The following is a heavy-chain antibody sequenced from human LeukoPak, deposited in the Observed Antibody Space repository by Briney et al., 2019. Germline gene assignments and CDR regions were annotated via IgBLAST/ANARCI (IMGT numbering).Heavy chain of an antibody. J-gene: IGHJ4*02. Sequence: GGSLRLSCVASGFTFSAYWMTWVRQAPGKGLEWVANIKDDGSVKNYVDSVRGRFTISRDNAKNSLYLQMNSLRAEDTAVYYCAKGIRGNYGDQFDYWGQGTLVTVSS. V-gene: IGHV3-7*03. CDR2: IKDDGSVK. D-gene: IGHD4/OR15-4a*01. CDR3: AKGIRGNYGDQFDY. CDR1: GFTFSAYW.